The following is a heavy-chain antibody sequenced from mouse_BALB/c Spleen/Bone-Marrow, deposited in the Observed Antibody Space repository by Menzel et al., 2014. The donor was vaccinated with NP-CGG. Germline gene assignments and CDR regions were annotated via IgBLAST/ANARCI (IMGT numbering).Heavy chain of an antibody. CDR3: VRSGYYGSYPASY. J-gene: IGHJ3*01. CDR2: INYSGST. V-gene: IGHV3-8*02. D-gene: IGHD2-1*01. Sequence: EVQLVESGPSLVKPSQTLSLTCSVTGDSITNGYWNWIRKFPGNKLEYMGYINYSGSTYYNPSLKSRISITRDTSKNQFFLQLNSVTTEDTATYYCVRSGYYGSYPASYWGQRTLITVSA. CDR1: GDSITNGY.